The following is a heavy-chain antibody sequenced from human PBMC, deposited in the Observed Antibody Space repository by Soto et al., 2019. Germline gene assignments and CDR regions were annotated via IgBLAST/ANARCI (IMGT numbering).Heavy chain of an antibody. J-gene: IGHJ6*02. Sequence: QVQLVESGGGLVKPGGSLRLSCAVSGFTFSDYYMSWIRQAPGKGLEWVSYISRSGSTIYNADSVKGRFTISRDNAKNSLYLQMSSLRAEDTAVYYCARVFCISTSCYDWYYYYGMDVWGQGTTVTVSS. CDR1: GFTFSDYY. CDR3: ARVFCISTSCYDWYYYYGMDV. CDR2: ISRSGSTI. V-gene: IGHV3-11*01. D-gene: IGHD2-2*01.